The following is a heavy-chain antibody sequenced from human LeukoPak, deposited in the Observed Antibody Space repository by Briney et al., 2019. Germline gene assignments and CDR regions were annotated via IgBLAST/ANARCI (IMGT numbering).Heavy chain of an antibody. CDR1: GFTFSSYG. Sequence: GGSLRLSCAASGFTFSSYGMHWVRQAPGKGLEWVAFIRYDGSNKYYADSVKGRFTISRDNSKNTLYLQMNSLRAEDTAVYYCAKENVDITMIVVAPADYWGQGTLVTVSS. D-gene: IGHD3-22*01. CDR2: IRYDGSNK. CDR3: AKENVDITMIVVAPADY. J-gene: IGHJ4*02. V-gene: IGHV3-30*02.